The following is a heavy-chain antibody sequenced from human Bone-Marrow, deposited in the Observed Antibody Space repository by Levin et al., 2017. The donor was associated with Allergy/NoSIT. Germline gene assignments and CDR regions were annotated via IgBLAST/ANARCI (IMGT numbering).Heavy chain of an antibody. CDR3: TGERGAEAIYNWFDP. J-gene: IGHJ5*02. Sequence: PGGSLRLSCAASGFTFSSHWMHWVRQAPGKGLVWVSRINSDGSSTSYADSVKGRFTISRDNAKNTLYLQMNSLRVDDAATYYCTGERGAEAIYNWFDPWGPGTLVTVSS. CDR1: GFTFSSHW. CDR2: INSDGSST. D-gene: IGHD3-10*01. V-gene: IGHV3-74*01.